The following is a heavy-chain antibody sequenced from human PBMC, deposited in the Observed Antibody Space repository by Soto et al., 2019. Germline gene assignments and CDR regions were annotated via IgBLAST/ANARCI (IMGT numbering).Heavy chain of an antibody. D-gene: IGHD3-9*01. V-gene: IGHV3-23*01. CDR2: ISGSGGST. Sequence: PGGSLRLSCAASGFTFTNYAMSWVRQAPGKGLEWVSAISGSGGSTYYADSVKGRFTISRDNSRNTLYLQMNSLRAEDTAVYYCQARSDFDWLLPFDYWGQGALVTVSS. CDR3: QARSDFDWLLPFDY. CDR1: GFTFTNYA. J-gene: IGHJ4*02.